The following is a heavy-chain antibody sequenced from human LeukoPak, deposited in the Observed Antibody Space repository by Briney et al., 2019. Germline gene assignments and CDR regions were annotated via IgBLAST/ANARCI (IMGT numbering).Heavy chain of an antibody. V-gene: IGHV3-48*02. CDR2: ISSTYDTI. J-gene: IGHJ4*02. D-gene: IGHD6-13*01. CDR3: VISSWDF. CDR1: GFTFSTYD. Sequence: GGSLRLSCAAFGFTFSTYDMNWVRQAPGKGLEWVSYISSTYDTIYYADSVKGRFTISRDNVKNSLYLQMNSLRDEDTAVYYCVISSWDFWGQGALVTVSS.